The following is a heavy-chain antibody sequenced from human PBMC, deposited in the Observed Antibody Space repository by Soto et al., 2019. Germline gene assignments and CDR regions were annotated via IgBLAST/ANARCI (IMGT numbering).Heavy chain of an antibody. D-gene: IGHD3-9*01. CDR2: ISGSGGST. CDR3: AKDQEGYYDILTGSHGYYYYYGMDV. Sequence: GGSLRLSCAASGFTFSSYAMSWVRQAPGKGLEWVSAISGSGGSTYYADSVKGRFTISRDNSKNTLYLQMNSLRAEDTAVYYCAKDQEGYYDILTGSHGYYYYYGMDVWGQGTTVTVSS. V-gene: IGHV3-23*01. CDR1: GFTFSSYA. J-gene: IGHJ6*02.